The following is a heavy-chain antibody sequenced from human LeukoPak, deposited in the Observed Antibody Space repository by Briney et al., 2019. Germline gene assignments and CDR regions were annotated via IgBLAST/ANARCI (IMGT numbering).Heavy chain of an antibody. Sequence: ASVKVSCKASGYTFTGYYMHWVRQAPGQGLEWMGWISAYNGSTNYAQKLQGRVTMTTDTSTSTAYMELRSLRSDDTAVYYCARDRGIVVAINPFDYWGQGTLVTVSS. J-gene: IGHJ4*02. CDR3: ARDRGIVVAINPFDY. CDR1: GYTFTGYY. V-gene: IGHV1-18*04. CDR2: ISAYNGST. D-gene: IGHD2-21*01.